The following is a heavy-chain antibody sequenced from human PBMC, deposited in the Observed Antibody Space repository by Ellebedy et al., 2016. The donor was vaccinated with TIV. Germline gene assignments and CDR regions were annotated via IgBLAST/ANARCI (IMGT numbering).Heavy chain of an antibody. CDR3: ARETVTTIDP. V-gene: IGHV3-21*01. D-gene: IGHD4-17*01. J-gene: IGHJ5*02. CDR2: ISGTGRYT. Sequence: GESLKISCAASGFTFSSYTINWVRQAPGKGLEWVSSISGTGRYTYYADSVKGRFTISRDNAKNSLDLQMNSLRAEDTAVYYCARETVTTIDPWGQGTLVTVSS. CDR1: GFTFSSYT.